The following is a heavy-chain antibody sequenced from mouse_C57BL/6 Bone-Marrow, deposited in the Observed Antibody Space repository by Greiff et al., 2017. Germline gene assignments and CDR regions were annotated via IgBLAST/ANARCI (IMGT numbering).Heavy chain of an antibody. Sequence: VQLQQSGAELVRPGASVTLSCKASGYTFTDYEMHWVKQTPVHGLEWIGAIDPETGGTAYNQKFKGKAILTADKSSSTAYMQLSSLTAEDSAVYYCARWGYDYDRGNAMDYWGQGTSVTVSS. J-gene: IGHJ4*01. CDR2: IDPETGGT. D-gene: IGHD2-4*01. CDR3: ARWGYDYDRGNAMDY. V-gene: IGHV1-15*01. CDR1: GYTFTDYE.